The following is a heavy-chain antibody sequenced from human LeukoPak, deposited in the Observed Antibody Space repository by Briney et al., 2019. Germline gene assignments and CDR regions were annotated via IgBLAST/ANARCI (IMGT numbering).Heavy chain of an antibody. J-gene: IGHJ4*02. D-gene: IGHD4-17*01. V-gene: IGHV3-48*01. CDR2: ITFSSSII. CDR3: ARDRLHYGEYEKTFDY. Sequence: GGSLRLSCAASGFTFSSYSMNWVRQAPGKGLEWVSYITFSSSIIYYADSVKGRFTISRDNAKNSLYLQMNSLRAEDTAVYYCARDRLHYGEYEKTFDYWGQGTLVTVSS. CDR1: GFTFSSYS.